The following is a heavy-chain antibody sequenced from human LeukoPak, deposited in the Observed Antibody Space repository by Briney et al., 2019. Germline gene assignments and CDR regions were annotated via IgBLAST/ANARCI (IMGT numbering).Heavy chain of an antibody. D-gene: IGHD6-6*01. Sequence: GGSLRLSCTVSGFTVSSNSMSWVRQAPGKGLEWVSFIYSDNTHYSDSVKGRFTISRDNSKNTLYLQMNSLRAEDTAVYYCARVSSVWQLVARGAIDYWGQGTLVTVSS. CDR3: ARVSSVWQLVARGAIDY. CDR2: IYSDNT. J-gene: IGHJ4*02. V-gene: IGHV3-53*01. CDR1: GFTVSSNS.